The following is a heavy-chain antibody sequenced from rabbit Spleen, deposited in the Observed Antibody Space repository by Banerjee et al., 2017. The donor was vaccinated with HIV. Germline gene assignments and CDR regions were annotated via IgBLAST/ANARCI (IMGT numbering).Heavy chain of an antibody. D-gene: IGHD8-1*01. Sequence: LEESGGGLVKPGGTLTLTCTVSGFSFSSNWICWVRQAPGKGPEWIACIYNGDGSTYYASWVNGRFTISRENAQNTVFLQMTSLTAADTATYFCARDGAGGSYFALWGPGTLVTVS. CDR3: ARDGAGGSYFAL. V-gene: IGHV1S47*01. CDR2: IYNGDGST. CDR1: GFSFSSNW. J-gene: IGHJ4*01.